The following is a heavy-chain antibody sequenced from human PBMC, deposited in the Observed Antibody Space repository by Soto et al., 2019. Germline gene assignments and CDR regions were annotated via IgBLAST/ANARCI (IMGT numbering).Heavy chain of an antibody. CDR1: GFTVSSNY. CDR3: ARGIPRGYSYGSYYFDY. D-gene: IGHD5-18*01. J-gene: IGHJ4*02. CDR2: IYSGGRT. Sequence: EVRLVESGGGLIQPGGSLRLSCAASGFTVSSNYMTWVRQAPGKGLEWGSVIYSGGRTYYADSVKGRFTISRDNSKNTLYLQMHSLRAEDTAVYYCARGIPRGYSYGSYYFDYWGQGTLVTVSS. V-gene: IGHV3-53*01.